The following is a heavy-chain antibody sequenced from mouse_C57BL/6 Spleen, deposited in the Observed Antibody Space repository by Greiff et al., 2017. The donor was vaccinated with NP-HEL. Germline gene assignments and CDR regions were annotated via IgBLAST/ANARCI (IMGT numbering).Heavy chain of an antibody. D-gene: IGHD2-4*01. Sequence: EVQGVESGGGLVQPKGSLKLSCAASGFTFNTYAMHWVRQAPGKGLEWVARIRSKSSNYATYYADSVKDRFTISRDDSQSMLYLQMNNLKTEDTAMYYCVRERGYDYDGAWFAYWGQGTLVTVSA. CDR1: GFTFNTYA. CDR3: VRERGYDYDGAWFAY. CDR2: IRSKSSNYAT. J-gene: IGHJ3*01. V-gene: IGHV10-3*01.